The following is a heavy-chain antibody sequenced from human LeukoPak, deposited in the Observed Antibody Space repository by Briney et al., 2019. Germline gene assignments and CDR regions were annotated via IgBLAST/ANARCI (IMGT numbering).Heavy chain of an antibody. CDR3: AKDGYQLPADPNTYYFDY. V-gene: IGHV3-23*01. D-gene: IGHD2-2*01. J-gene: IGHJ4*02. Sequence: GGSLRLSCAASGFTFSSYAMSWVRQAPGKELEWVSAISGRGGSTYYADSVKGRFTISRDNSKNTLYLQMNSLRAEDTAVYYCAKDGYQLPADPNTYYFDYWGQGTLVTVSS. CDR1: GFTFSSYA. CDR2: ISGRGGST.